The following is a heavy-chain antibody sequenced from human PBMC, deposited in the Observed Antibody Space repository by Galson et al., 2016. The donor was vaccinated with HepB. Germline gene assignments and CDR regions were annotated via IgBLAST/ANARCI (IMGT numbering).Heavy chain of an antibody. D-gene: IGHD4-11*01. CDR1: GVPVRTFY. CDR2: ISSSGTA. CDR3: ARNDVLQVFHGMDV. Sequence: SETLSLTCTVSGVPVRTFYWSWVRHPPGKGLAWLGYISSSGTADYNPSLKSRVTISMDKSKNQVSLKLNSTTAADPAVYYCARNDVLQVFHGMDVWGPGTTVTGSS. V-gene: IGHV4-59*02. J-gene: IGHJ6*02.